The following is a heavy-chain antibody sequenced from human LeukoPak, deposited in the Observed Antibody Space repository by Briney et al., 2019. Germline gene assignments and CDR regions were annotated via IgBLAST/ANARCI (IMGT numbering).Heavy chain of an antibody. V-gene: IGHV3-53*01. CDR2: IHGDGST. D-gene: IGHD2-21*02. J-gene: IGHJ4*02. CDR3: ARGKSSDCTCIDY. Sequence: PGGSLRLSCAASGFTVSSKYMSWVRQAPGKGLEWVSVIHGDGSTYYADSVKGRFTISGDNSKNTLYLQMNSLRAEDTAVYYCARGKSSDCTCIDYWGQGTLVTVSS. CDR1: GFTVSSKY.